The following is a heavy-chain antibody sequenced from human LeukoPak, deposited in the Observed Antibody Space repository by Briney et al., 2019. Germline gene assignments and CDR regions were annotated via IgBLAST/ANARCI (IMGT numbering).Heavy chain of an antibody. J-gene: IGHJ4*02. D-gene: IGHD3-10*01. CDR2: ISNSGGST. CDR3: ARVSAVRGVIDYFDY. Sequence: GGSLRLSCAASGFTFSSYGMSWVRQAPGKGLEWVSSISNSGGSTYYADSVKGRFTISRDNSKNTLYLQMNSLRAEDTAVYYCARVSAVRGVIDYFDYWGQGTLVTVSS. CDR1: GFTFSSYG. V-gene: IGHV3-23*01.